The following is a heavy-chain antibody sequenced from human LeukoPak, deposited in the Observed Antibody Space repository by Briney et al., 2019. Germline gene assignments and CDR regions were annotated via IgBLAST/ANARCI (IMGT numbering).Heavy chain of an antibody. Sequence: PGGSLRLSCTVSGLTFDTYGMSWVRQAPGKGLEWVSAISASGSNTHYADSVKGRVIISRDNSKNTLYLEMKSLRAEDTAVYYCARGGPRYYYYYYMDVWGKGTTVTVSS. CDR3: ARGGPRYYYYYYMDV. CDR1: GLTFDTYG. CDR2: ISASGSNT. J-gene: IGHJ6*03. V-gene: IGHV3-23*01.